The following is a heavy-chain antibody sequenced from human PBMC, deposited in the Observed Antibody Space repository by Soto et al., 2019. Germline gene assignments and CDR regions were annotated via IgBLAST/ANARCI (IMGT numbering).Heavy chain of an antibody. J-gene: IGHJ4*02. V-gene: IGHV3-23*01. CDR1: GFTFSSYA. Sequence: EVQLLESGGGLVQPGGSLRLSCAASGFTFSSYAMSWVRQAPGKGLEWVSAISGSGGSTYYADSVKGRFTISRDNSKNTLYLQMNSLRAEDTAVYYCAVMCGCSSTSCYPIDYWGQGTLVTVSS. CDR3: AVMCGCSSTSCYPIDY. D-gene: IGHD2-2*01. CDR2: ISGSGGST.